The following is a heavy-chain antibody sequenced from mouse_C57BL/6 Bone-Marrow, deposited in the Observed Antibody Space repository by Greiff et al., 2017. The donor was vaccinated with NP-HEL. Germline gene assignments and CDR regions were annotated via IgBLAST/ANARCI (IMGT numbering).Heavy chain of an antibody. J-gene: IGHJ4*01. D-gene: IGHD2-4*01. Sequence: QVQLQQSGAELAKPGASVKLSCKASGYTFTSYWMHWVKQRPGQGLEWIGYINPSSGYTKYNQKFKDKATLTADKSSSTAYMQLSSLTNKDSAVYYCAKRYYDYDVYAMDYWGQGTSVTVSS. CDR1: GYTFTSYW. V-gene: IGHV1-7*01. CDR2: INPSSGYT. CDR3: AKRYYDYDVYAMDY.